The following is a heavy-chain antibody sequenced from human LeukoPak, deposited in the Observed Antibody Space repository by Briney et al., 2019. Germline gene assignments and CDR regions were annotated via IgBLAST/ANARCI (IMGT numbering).Heavy chain of an antibody. J-gene: IGHJ4*02. CDR1: GGSFSGYY. CDR3: ARGPGMAHDY. Sequence: SETLSLTCAVYGGSFSGYYWSWIRQPPGKGLEWIGEINHSGSTNYNPSLKSRVTISVDTSKNQFSLKLSSVTAADTAVYYCARGPGMAHDYWGRGTLVTVSS. V-gene: IGHV4-34*01. D-gene: IGHD2-8*01. CDR2: INHSGST.